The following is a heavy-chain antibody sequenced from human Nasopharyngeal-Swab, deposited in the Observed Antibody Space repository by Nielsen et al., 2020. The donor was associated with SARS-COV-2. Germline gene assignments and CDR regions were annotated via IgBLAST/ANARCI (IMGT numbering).Heavy chain of an antibody. CDR2: ISSSGSTI. V-gene: IGHV3-48*03. J-gene: IGHJ4*02. Sequence: GESLKISCAAPGFTFSSYEMNWVRQAPGKGLEWVSYISSSGSTIYYADSVKGRFTISRDNAKNSLYLQMNSLRAEDTAVYYCARVRYSYGYAQFDYWGQGTLVTVSS. CDR3: ARVRYSYGYAQFDY. D-gene: IGHD5-18*01. CDR1: GFTFSSYE.